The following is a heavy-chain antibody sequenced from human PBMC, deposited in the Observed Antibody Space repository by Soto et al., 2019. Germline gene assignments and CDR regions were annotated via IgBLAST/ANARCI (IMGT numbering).Heavy chain of an antibody. CDR3: ARGTLRYFDWLLSGFFDY. CDR1: GYTFTSYA. D-gene: IGHD3-9*01. Sequence: ASVKVSCKASGYTFTSYAMHWVRQAPGQRLEWMGWINAGNDNTKYSQKFQGRVTITRDTSASTAYMELSSLRSEDTAVYYCARGTLRYFDWLLSGFFDYWGQGTLVTVSS. CDR2: INAGNDNT. J-gene: IGHJ4*02. V-gene: IGHV1-3*01.